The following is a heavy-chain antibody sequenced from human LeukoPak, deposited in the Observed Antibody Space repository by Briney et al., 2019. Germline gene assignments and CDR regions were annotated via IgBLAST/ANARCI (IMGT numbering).Heavy chain of an antibody. CDR1: GFTFSSDT. CDR2: MSSTSKYK. D-gene: IGHD2/OR15-2a*01. J-gene: IGHJ6*02. CDR3: ARDLWTSRGYYGMDV. V-gene: IGHV3-21*01. Sequence: PGGSLRLSCAASGFTFSSDTMSWVRQAPGKGLEWVSSMSSTSKYKYYADSVKGRFTISRDNAKNSLYLQMNSLRADDTAVYYCARDLWTSRGYYGMDVWGQGTTVTVSS.